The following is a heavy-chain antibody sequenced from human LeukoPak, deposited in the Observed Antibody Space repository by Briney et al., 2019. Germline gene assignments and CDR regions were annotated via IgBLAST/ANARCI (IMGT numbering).Heavy chain of an antibody. CDR2: IYSGGSA. Sequence: PGRSLRLSCAASGFTVSSNYMNWVRQAPGKGLEWVSVIYSGGSAYYADSVKGRFTISRDNSKNTLYLQMNSLRADDTAVYYCASQRRVDLGFAFNLWGQGTMVTVSS. D-gene: IGHD3-9*01. CDR3: ASQRRVDLGFAFNL. V-gene: IGHV3-66*04. J-gene: IGHJ3*01. CDR1: GFTVSSNY.